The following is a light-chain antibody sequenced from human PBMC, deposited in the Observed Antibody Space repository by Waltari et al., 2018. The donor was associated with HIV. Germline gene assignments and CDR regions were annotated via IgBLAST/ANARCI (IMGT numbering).Light chain of an antibody. CDR1: QSINNN. Sequence: EILMTQSPATLSVSPRERATLSCRASQSINNNLAWYQQKPGQAPRLLIYGASTGATGVPARFSGSGSGTEFTLTISSLQSEDFAVYYCQQYNNWPGITFGPGTKVDIK. CDR3: QQYNNWPGIT. V-gene: IGKV3-15*01. CDR2: GAS. J-gene: IGKJ3*01.